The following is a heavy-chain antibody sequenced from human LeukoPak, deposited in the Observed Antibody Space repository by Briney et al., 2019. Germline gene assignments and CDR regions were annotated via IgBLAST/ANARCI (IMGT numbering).Heavy chain of an antibody. J-gene: IGHJ4*02. V-gene: IGHV3-73*01. CDR2: IRSNANNDAT. D-gene: IGHD1-1*01. Sequence: PGGSLRLSCAAPGVTSSESAMHSVRQASGKGLGWVGHIRSNANNDATAYAASVKGRFTISRDESKNTAYLQMNSLKTEDTAVYYCTRHLETIDYWGQGTLVTVSS. CDR1: GVTSSESA. CDR3: TRHLETIDY.